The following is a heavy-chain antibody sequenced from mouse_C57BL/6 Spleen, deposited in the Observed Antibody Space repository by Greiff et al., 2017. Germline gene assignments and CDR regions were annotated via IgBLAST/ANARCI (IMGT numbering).Heavy chain of an antibody. CDR3: ARRLYYGYDFDY. Sequence: QVQLQQPGAELVMPGASVKLSCKASGYTFTSYWMHWVKQRPGQGLEWIGEIDPSDSYTNYNQKFKGKSTLTVDKSSSTAYLQLSSLTSEDSAFYYCARRLYYGYDFDYWGQGTTLTVSS. J-gene: IGHJ2*01. CDR1: GYTFTSYW. CDR2: IDPSDSYT. D-gene: IGHD2-2*01. V-gene: IGHV1-69*01.